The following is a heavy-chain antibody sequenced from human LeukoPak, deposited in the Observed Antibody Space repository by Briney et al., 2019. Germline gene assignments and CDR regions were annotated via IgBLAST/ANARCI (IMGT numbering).Heavy chain of an antibody. Sequence: SETLSLTCAVYGGSFSGYYWSWIRQPPGKGLEWIGEINHSGSTNYNPSLKSRVTISVDTSKNQFSLKLSSVTAADTAVYYCARGSGSYYTYWYFDLWGRGTLVTVSS. J-gene: IGHJ2*01. CDR1: GGSFSGYY. CDR3: ARGSGSYYTYWYFDL. V-gene: IGHV4-34*01. D-gene: IGHD3-10*01. CDR2: INHSGST.